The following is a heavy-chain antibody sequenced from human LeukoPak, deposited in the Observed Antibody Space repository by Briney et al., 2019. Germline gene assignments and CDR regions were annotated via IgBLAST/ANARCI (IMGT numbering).Heavy chain of an antibody. V-gene: IGHV4-38-2*02. CDR1: GYSISSGYY. CDR2: IYRSGGT. Sequence: SETLSRTCTVSGYSISSGYYWGWIRQPPGKGLEWIGSIYRSGGTYYNPSLKSRVTISVDTSKNQFSLRLSSVTAADTAVYYCVREDGSGYSYAYWGQGTLVTVSS. CDR3: VREDGSGYSYAY. J-gene: IGHJ4*02. D-gene: IGHD3-22*01.